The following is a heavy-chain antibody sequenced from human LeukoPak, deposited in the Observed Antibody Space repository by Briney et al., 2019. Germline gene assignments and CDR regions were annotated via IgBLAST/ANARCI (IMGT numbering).Heavy chain of an antibody. D-gene: IGHD3-22*01. CDR2: IYTSGST. CDR3: ASRLEYYYDSSGYLKPNAFDI. CDR1: GGSISSGDYY. Sequence: PSQTLSLTCTVSGGSISSGDYYWSWIRQPAGKGLEWIGRIYTSGSTNYNPSLKSRVTISVDTSKNQFSLKLSSVTAADTAVYYCASRLEYYYDSSGYLKPNAFDIWGQGTMVTVSS. V-gene: IGHV4-61*02. J-gene: IGHJ3*02.